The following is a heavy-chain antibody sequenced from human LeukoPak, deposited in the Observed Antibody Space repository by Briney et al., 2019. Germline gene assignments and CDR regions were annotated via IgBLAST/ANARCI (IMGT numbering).Heavy chain of an antibody. CDR3: ARGGHDSSGYYYPFDY. J-gene: IGHJ4*02. D-gene: IGHD3-22*01. Sequence: PGGSLRLSCAASGFTVSSNYMSWVRQAPGKGLEWVSVIYSGGSTYYADSVKGRFTISRDNSKNTLYLQMNSLRAEDTAVYYCARGGHDSSGYYYPFDYWGQGTLVTVSS. CDR1: GFTVSSNY. CDR2: IYSGGST. V-gene: IGHV3-66*01.